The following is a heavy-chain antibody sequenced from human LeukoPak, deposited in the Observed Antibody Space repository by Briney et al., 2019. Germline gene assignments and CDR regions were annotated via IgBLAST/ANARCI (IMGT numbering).Heavy chain of an antibody. CDR1: GFAFSSYG. V-gene: IGHV3-33*01. Sequence: GRSLRLSCAAPGFAFSSYGMHWVRQAPGKGLEWVAIIWYDASNKYYADSVKGRFTISRDNSKNTLYLQMNSLRVEDTAVYYCARDRSAVVDSWGQGTLVTVSS. J-gene: IGHJ4*02. CDR2: IWYDASNK. CDR3: ARDRSAVVDS.